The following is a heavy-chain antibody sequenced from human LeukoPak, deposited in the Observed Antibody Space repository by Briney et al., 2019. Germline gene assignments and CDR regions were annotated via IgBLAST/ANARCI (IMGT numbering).Heavy chain of an antibody. CDR3: AKDENWSFDY. V-gene: IGHV3-30*02. D-gene: IGHD2/OR15-2a*01. J-gene: IGHJ4*02. Sequence: PWGSLRLSCAASGFTFTSYGMHWVRQPPGKGLEWVAFMREDGSDIYYADSVKGRFTISRDNSKNTLYLQMNSLRPEDTAVYYCAKDENWSFDYWSQRTLVTVSS. CDR2: MREDGSDI. CDR1: GFTFTSYG.